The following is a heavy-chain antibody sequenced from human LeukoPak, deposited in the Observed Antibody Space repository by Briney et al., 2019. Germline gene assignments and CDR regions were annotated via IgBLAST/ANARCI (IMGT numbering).Heavy chain of an antibody. D-gene: IGHD1-1*01. V-gene: IGHV3-30-3*01. CDR1: GFTFSSYA. Sequence: GGSLRLSCAASGFTFSSYAMHWVRQAPGKGLEWLAVISYDGNNKYYADSVKGRFTISRDNSKNTLYLQMNSLRAEDTAVYYCALSTGNYFDYWGQGTLVTVSS. CDR2: ISYDGNNK. CDR3: ALSTGNYFDY. J-gene: IGHJ4*02.